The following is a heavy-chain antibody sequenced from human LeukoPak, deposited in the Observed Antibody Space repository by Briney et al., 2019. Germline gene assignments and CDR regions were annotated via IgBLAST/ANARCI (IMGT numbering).Heavy chain of an antibody. J-gene: IGHJ4*02. CDR2: LLHDGSDL. V-gene: IGHV3-30*18. D-gene: IGHD2-8*02. Sequence: GRCLRLSCAASGFTFTTYGMHSVRQAPGKWREWGAGLLHDGSDLYYPDSVQGRFTISRDNSKDTLYLQMNSLRAEDTAVFYCAKELRSCTGGVCYTKYFDSWGQGTLVTVSS. CDR3: AKELRSCTGGVCYTKYFDS. CDR1: GFTFTTYG.